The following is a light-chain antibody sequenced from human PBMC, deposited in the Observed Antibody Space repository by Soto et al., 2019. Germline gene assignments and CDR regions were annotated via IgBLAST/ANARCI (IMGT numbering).Light chain of an antibody. CDR2: GAS. V-gene: IGKV3-20*01. CDR3: QQYGSSPQT. J-gene: IGKJ1*01. CDR1: QSVISSY. Sequence: EIVLTQSPGTLSLSPGERATLSCRASQSVISSYLAWYQQKPGQAPRLLIYGASSMATGIPDRFSGSGSGTDFTLTISRLEPEDFGVYYCQQYGSSPQTFGQGTKVAIK.